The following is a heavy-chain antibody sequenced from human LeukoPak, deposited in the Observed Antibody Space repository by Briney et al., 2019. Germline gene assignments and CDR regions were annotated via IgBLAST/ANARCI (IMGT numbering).Heavy chain of an antibody. CDR2: ITSSSSHI. CDR1: GFTFSSSA. Sequence: GGSLRLSCAASGFTFSSSAMNWVRQAPGKGLEWISSITSSSSHIFYADSVRGRFTISRDNANNALHLQMNSLRAEDTAVYYCARVFWETVNTGYYSDFWGQGTLVTVSS. J-gene: IGHJ4*02. CDR3: ARVFWETVNTGYYSDF. D-gene: IGHD3-22*01. V-gene: IGHV3-21*01.